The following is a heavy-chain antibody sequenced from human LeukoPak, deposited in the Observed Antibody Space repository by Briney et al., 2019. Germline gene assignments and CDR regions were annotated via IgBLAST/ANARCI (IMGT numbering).Heavy chain of an antibody. V-gene: IGHV3-33*01. D-gene: IGHD2-21*02. J-gene: IGHJ4*02. CDR2: IWYDGSNK. CDR1: GFTFRSYG. CDR3: ATVRGCGGDCYYIDY. Sequence: GRSLRLSCAASGFTFRSYGMHWVRQAPGKGLEWVAIIWYDGSNKYYADSVKGRITISRDNSKNTLYLQMNGLRAEDTAVYYCATVRGCGGDCYYIDYWGQGTLVTVSS.